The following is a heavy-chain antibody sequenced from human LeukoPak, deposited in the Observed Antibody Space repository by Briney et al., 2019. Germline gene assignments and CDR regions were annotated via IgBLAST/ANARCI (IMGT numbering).Heavy chain of an antibody. Sequence: SVKVSCKASGGTFSSYAISWVRQAPGQGLEWMGRIIPIFGIANYAQKFQGRVTITADKSTSTAYMELSCLRSEDTAVYYCARSQAVAGTHPYYFDYWGQGTLVTVSS. D-gene: IGHD6-19*01. CDR1: GGTFSSYA. J-gene: IGHJ4*02. V-gene: IGHV1-69*04. CDR3: ARSQAVAGTHPYYFDY. CDR2: IIPIFGIA.